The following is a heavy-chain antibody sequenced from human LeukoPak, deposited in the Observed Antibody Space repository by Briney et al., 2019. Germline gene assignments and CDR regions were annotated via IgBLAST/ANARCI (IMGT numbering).Heavy chain of an antibody. D-gene: IGHD5-12*01. Sequence: ASVKVSCKASGGTFSSYAISWVRQAPGQGLEWMGGIIPIFGTANYAQKFQGRVTITTDESTGTAYMELSSLRSEDTAVYYCARAAGGYSGYFPTNYYYYMDVWGKGTTVTVSS. J-gene: IGHJ6*03. CDR1: GGTFSSYA. CDR3: ARAAGGYSGYFPTNYYYYMDV. CDR2: IIPIFGTA. V-gene: IGHV1-69*05.